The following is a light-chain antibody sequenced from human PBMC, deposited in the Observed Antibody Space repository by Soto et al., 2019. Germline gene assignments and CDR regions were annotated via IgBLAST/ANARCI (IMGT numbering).Light chain of an antibody. V-gene: IGKV3-20*01. Sequence: VLTQSPATLSLSPGDRATLSCRASRHVYINALGWYQQKPGRTPTLLIYGASTRATDIPDRFSATGSGTDFSLTISGVEPEDSAVYYCQQYGASPFTVGPGTRLEI. CDR2: GAS. CDR3: QQYGASPFT. J-gene: IGKJ3*01. CDR1: RHVYINA.